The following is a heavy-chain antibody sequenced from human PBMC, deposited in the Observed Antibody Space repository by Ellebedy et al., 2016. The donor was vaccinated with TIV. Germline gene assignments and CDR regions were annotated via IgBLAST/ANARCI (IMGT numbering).Heavy chain of an antibody. CDR2: IHYSGTT. V-gene: IGHV4-39*02. D-gene: IGHD3-10*01. CDR3: ARDGWATMLRWESS. J-gene: IGHJ4*02. CDR1: GDSISDTNYY. Sequence: MPGGSLRLSCTVAGDSISDTNYYWGWIRQPPGKGLEWIGSIHYSGTTYNPSLRSRVTVSVDTSKNQFSLKLTSLTAADTAVYYCARDGWATMLRWESSWGQGTLVTVSS.